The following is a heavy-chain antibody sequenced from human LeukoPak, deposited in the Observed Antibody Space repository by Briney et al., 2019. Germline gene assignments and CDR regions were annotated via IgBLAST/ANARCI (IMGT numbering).Heavy chain of an antibody. D-gene: IGHD6-19*01. Sequence: GGSLRLSCAASGFTFIDYDMHWVRQVIGKGLEWVSAIGIRGDTHYSGSVKGRFTISRENGESSLYLQMNSLRAEDTAVYYCARGGIQVSGIDEFDYWGQGTLVTVSS. CDR2: IGIRGDT. CDR3: ARGGIQVSGIDEFDY. J-gene: IGHJ4*02. V-gene: IGHV3-13*01. CDR1: GFTFIDYD.